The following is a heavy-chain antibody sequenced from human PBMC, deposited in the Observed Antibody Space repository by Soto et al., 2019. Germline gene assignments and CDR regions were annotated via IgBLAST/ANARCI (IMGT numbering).Heavy chain of an antibody. Sequence: GASVKVSCKASGYTFTSYGISWVRQAPGQGLEWMGWISAYNGNTNYAQKLQGRVTMTTDTSTSTAYMELRSLRSDDTAVYYCAREFGPEYYDFWSGYYSPKFDPWGQGTLVTVSS. J-gene: IGHJ5*02. CDR3: AREFGPEYYDFWSGYYSPKFDP. D-gene: IGHD3-3*01. CDR2: ISAYNGNT. V-gene: IGHV1-18*01. CDR1: GYTFTSYG.